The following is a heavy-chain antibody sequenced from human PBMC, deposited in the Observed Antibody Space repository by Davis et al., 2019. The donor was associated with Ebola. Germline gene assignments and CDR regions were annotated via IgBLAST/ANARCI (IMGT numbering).Heavy chain of an antibody. Sequence: ASVKVSCKASGYSFSAFYMHWVRQAPGQGLEWMGTIDPSGRFTSYAQKFQGRVTMTRDTSTGTVYMQLNSLRSEETAVYYCATETPMTRYFGYWGQGTLVTVSS. CDR3: ATETPMTRYFGY. CDR1: GYSFSAFY. V-gene: IGHV1-46*01. D-gene: IGHD5-18*01. CDR2: IDPSGRFT. J-gene: IGHJ4*02.